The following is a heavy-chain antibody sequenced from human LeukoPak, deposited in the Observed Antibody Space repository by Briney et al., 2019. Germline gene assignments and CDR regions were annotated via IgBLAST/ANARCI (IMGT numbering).Heavy chain of an antibody. CDR3: ARDLGGSYPYHFDY. Sequence: SETLSLTCTVSGGSISSYYWSWIRQPPGKGLEWIGYIYYSGSTYYNPSLKSRVTISVDTSKNQFSLKLSSVTAADTAVYYCARDLGGSYPYHFDYWGQGTLVTVSS. V-gene: IGHV4-59*12. D-gene: IGHD1-26*01. CDR2: IYYSGST. J-gene: IGHJ4*02. CDR1: GGSISSYY.